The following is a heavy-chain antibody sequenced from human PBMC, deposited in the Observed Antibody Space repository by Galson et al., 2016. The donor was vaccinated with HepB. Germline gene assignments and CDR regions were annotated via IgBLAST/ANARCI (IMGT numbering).Heavy chain of an antibody. CDR1: GFTFSSYA. CDR2: ISYDGSNK. V-gene: IGHV3-30-3*02. J-gene: IGHJ4*02. CDR3: AKREPVIDY. D-gene: IGHD1-14*01. Sequence: SLRLSCAASGFTFSSYAMHWVRQAPGKGLEWVAVISYDGSNKYYADYVKGRFTISRDNSKNTLYLQMNSLRAEDTAVYYCAKREPVIDYWGQGTLVTVSS.